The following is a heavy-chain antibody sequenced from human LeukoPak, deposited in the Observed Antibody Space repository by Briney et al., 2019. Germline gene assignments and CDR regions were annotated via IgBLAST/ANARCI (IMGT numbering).Heavy chain of an antibody. V-gene: IGHV4-59*07. CDR3: ARAYSGSYSYFDH. CDR2: IYYSGST. CDR1: GGSMSSYY. J-gene: IGHJ4*02. D-gene: IGHD1-26*01. Sequence: SDTLSLTCTVSGGSMSSYYWTWVRQPPGKGLEWIGDIYYSGSTNYNPSLKSRVTISVDTSKNQFFLILSSVTAADTAVYYCARAYSGSYSYFDHWGQGTLVTVSS.